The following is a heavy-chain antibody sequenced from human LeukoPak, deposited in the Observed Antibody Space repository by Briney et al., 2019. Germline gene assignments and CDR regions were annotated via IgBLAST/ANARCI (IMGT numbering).Heavy chain of an antibody. D-gene: IGHD3-3*01. CDR1: GFTFSSYW. V-gene: IGHV3-7*01. CDR2: IKKDGSEK. J-gene: IGHJ3*02. CDR3: TKTDRTGALGRFRMRSDAFDI. Sequence: GGSLRLSCAASGFTFSSYWMSWVRQAPGKGLEWVANIKKDGSEKYYVDSVKGRFTISRDNAKTSLYLQMNSLRAEDTAVYYCTKTDRTGALGRFRMRSDAFDIWGQGTMVTVSS.